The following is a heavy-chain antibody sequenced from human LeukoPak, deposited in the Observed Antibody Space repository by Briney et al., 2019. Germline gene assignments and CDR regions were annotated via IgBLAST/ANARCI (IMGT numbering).Heavy chain of an antibody. CDR1: GGSITQTNY. CDR2: VNLQGGT. Sequence: SETLSLTCDVSGGSITQTNYWTWVRQPPGKGLEWIGEVNLQGGTNYNPSLLRRVAISVDTSANHVSLQMTSVTAADTAVYYCAKDYDSSGWAAFDIWGQGTMVTVSS. V-gene: IGHV4-4*02. D-gene: IGHD3-22*01. J-gene: IGHJ3*02. CDR3: AKDYDSSGWAAFDI.